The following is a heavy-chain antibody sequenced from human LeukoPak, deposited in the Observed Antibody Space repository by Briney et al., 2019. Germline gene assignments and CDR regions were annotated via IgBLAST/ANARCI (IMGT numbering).Heavy chain of an antibody. Sequence: GGSLRLSCAASGFTFSSYAMHWVRQAPGKGLEWVAVISYDGSNKYYAVSVKGRFTISRDNSKNTLYLQMNSLRAEDTAVYYCARGDHSSSWYPGGMDVWGQGTTVTVSS. J-gene: IGHJ6*02. V-gene: IGHV3-30-3*01. CDR1: GFTFSSYA. CDR2: ISYDGSNK. D-gene: IGHD6-13*01. CDR3: ARGDHSSSWYPGGMDV.